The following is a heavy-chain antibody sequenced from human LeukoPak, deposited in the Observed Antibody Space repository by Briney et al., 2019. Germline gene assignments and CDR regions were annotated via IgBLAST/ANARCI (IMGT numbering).Heavy chain of an antibody. CDR1: GGSISSSSYY. CDR2: IYYNGRS. V-gene: IGHV4-39*07. Sequence: SETLSLTCTVSGGSISSSSYYWGWLRPPPGKGLEWIGNIYYNGRSYYNSSLKSRVTISIDTSKNQFSLKLTAVTAADTAVYYCARGGNYWPQWWFDPWGRGTLVSVSS. D-gene: IGHD1-26*01. CDR3: ARGGNYWPQWWFDP. J-gene: IGHJ5*02.